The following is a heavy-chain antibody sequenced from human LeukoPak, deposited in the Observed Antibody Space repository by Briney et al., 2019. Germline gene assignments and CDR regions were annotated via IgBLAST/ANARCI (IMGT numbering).Heavy chain of an antibody. J-gene: IGHJ6*02. CDR1: GGTFSSYT. CDR3: ARARGDYDSSGYYYYYYGMDV. Sequence: SVKVSCKASGGTFSSYTIRWVRQAPGQGLEWMGRIIPILGIANYAQKFQGRVTITADKSTSTAYMELSSLRSEDTAVYYCARARGDYDSSGYYYYYYGMDVWGQGTTVTVSS. V-gene: IGHV1-69*02. CDR2: IIPILGIA. D-gene: IGHD3-22*01.